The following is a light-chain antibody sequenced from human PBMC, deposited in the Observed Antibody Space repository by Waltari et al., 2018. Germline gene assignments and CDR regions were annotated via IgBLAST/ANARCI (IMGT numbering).Light chain of an antibody. CDR2: GAS. Sequence: IVLTQSPATQSLSPGERATLSCRASQSLGTHLAWYQQKPGQAPRLLMFGASTRATGIPDRFSGSGSGTEFTLTISSLDPEDFALYYCQKYSSSPLTFGGGTKVEIK. V-gene: IGKV3-20*01. CDR3: QKYSSSPLT. CDR1: QSLGTH. J-gene: IGKJ4*01.